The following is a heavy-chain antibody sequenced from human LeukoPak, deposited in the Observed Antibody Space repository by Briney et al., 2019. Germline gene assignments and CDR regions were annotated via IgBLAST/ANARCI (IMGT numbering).Heavy chain of an antibody. V-gene: IGHV3-48*03. CDR2: ISISGTTI. D-gene: IGHD3-9*01. CDR3: ARDWDYDILTGYFH. Sequence: GGSLRLSCAASGFTFSTYEMNWVRQAPGKGLEWVSYISISGTTIYYEDSVKGRFTISRDNAKNSLYLQMNSLRDEDTAVYYCARDWDYDILTGYFHWGQGTLVTVSS. J-gene: IGHJ4*02. CDR1: GFTFSTYE.